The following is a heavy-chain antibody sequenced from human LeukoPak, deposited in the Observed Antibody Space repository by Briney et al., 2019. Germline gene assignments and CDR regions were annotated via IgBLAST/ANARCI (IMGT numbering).Heavy chain of an antibody. J-gene: IGHJ4*02. V-gene: IGHV3-23*01. CDR3: ARHTGSTWSTGY. Sequence: GGSLRLSCAASGFTFSNYAMSWVRQAPGKGLEWVSAISGSGGSTYYTDSVKGRFTISRDDSNNTLYLQMSSLRAGDTAVYYCARHTGSTWSTGYWGQGTLVTVSS. CDR2: ISGSGGST. CDR1: GFTFSNYA. D-gene: IGHD6-13*01.